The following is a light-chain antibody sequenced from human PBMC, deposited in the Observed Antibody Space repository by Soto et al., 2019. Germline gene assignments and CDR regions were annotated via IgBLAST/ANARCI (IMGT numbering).Light chain of an antibody. CDR1: RGISSW. CDR2: AAS. Sequence: DIQMTQSPSSVSASVEDRVTITCRASRGISSWLAWYQPKPGKAPKLLIYAASSLQGGVPSRFSGSGSGTDFALTVSSLQPEDFATYYWQHTNTFPSTCGQGTRLEIK. CDR3: QHTNTFPST. V-gene: IGKV1D-12*01. J-gene: IGKJ5*01.